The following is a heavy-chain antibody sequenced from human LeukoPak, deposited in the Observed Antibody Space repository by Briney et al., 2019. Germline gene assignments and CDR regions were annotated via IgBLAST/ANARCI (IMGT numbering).Heavy chain of an antibody. CDR3: ARGAGVAHPAY. Sequence: PSETLSLTCTVSGGSISSYYWSWIRQPPGKGLEWIGYISYSGSTNYNPSLKSRVTISVDTSKNQFSLKLTSVTAADTAVYYCARGAGVAHPAYWGQGILVTVSS. D-gene: IGHD2-15*01. V-gene: IGHV4-59*01. J-gene: IGHJ4*02. CDR1: GGSISSYY. CDR2: ISYSGST.